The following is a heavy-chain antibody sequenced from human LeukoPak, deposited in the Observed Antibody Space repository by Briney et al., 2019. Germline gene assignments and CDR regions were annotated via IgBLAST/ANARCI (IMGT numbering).Heavy chain of an antibody. CDR3: AKESDTAGLNWFDP. D-gene: IGHD2-8*02. V-gene: IGHV3-48*01. Sequence: PGGSLRLSCAASGFTFDDYAMHWVRQAPGKGLEWVSYISSSSSTIYYADSVKGRFTISRDNAKNTLFLQMNSLKAEDTALYYCAKESDTAGLNWFDPWGQGTLVTVSS. CDR2: ISSSSSTI. CDR1: GFTFDDYA. J-gene: IGHJ5*02.